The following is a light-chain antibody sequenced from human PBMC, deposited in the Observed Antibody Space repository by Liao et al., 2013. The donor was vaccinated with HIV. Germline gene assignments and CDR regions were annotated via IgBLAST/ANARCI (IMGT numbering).Light chain of an antibody. V-gene: IGLV3-1*01. CDR2: HDT. Sequence: SYGLTQSPSVSVSPGQTASITCSGDNLGDKFVCWYQQKSGQSPVLLIHHDTKRPSGIPERFSGSNSGNTATLTISGTQPMDEADYYCQAWDSNTAFFGGGTILTV. J-gene: IGLJ2*01. CDR3: QAWDSNTAF. CDR1: NLGDKF.